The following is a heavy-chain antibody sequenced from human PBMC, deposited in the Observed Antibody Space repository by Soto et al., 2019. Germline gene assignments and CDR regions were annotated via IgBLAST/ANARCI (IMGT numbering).Heavy chain of an antibody. CDR1: HCNCVDFG. Sequence: GFMRLWSGASHCNCVDFGINWVRQAPGKRLESVSSISSSSSCIYYADSVKGRFTISRDNSKNTLYLQMNSLRAEDTAVYYCARDFSISTSCMRPVCYYYYGMDVWGQGTTVTVS. J-gene: IGHJ6*02. CDR2: ISSSSSCI. CDR3: ARDFSISTSCMRPVCYYYYGMDV. V-gene: IGHV3-21*01. D-gene: IGHD2-2*01.